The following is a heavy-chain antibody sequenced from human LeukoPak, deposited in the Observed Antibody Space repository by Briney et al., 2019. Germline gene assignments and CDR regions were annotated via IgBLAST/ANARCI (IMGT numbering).Heavy chain of an antibody. CDR3: TTRRQDGW. D-gene: IGHD2-15*01. J-gene: IGHJ4*02. CDR1: GFTFSDAW. V-gene: IGHV3-15*01. CDR2: IKSKSDGGTI. Sequence: GGSLRLSCVGSGFTFSDAWMSWVRQAPGKGLEWVGRIKSKSDGGTIDYAAPVKGRFTISRDDSRNTLYLQMNSLKTEDTAVYYCTTRRQDGWWGQGTLVTVSS.